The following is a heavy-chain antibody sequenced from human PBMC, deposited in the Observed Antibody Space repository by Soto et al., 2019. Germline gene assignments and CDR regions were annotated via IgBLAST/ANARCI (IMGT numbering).Heavy chain of an antibody. V-gene: IGHV5-51*01. Sequence: GESLKISCKSSGYSFAGYWIGWVRQMPGRGLDWMGVIYPGDSDTRYSPSFHGQVTISADKSISTAYLQWSSLKASDTAMYFCARLPGVRGVFDGFNVWGQGTMVTVSS. J-gene: IGHJ3*01. CDR3: ARLPGVRGVFDGFNV. CDR2: IYPGDSDT. CDR1: GYSFAGYW. D-gene: IGHD3-10*01.